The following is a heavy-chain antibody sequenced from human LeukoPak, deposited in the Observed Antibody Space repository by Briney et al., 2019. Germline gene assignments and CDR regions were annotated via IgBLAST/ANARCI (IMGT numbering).Heavy chain of an antibody. V-gene: IGHV3-9*01. CDR3: AKDMSGYSSGWYYAFDI. Sequence: GGSLRLSCAASGFTFDDYAMHWVRQAPGKGLEWVSGISWNSGSIGYAESVKGRFTICRDNAKNSLYLQMNSLRAEDTALYYCAKDMSGYSSGWYYAFDIWGQGTMVTVSS. D-gene: IGHD6-19*01. CDR1: GFTFDDYA. J-gene: IGHJ3*02. CDR2: ISWNSGSI.